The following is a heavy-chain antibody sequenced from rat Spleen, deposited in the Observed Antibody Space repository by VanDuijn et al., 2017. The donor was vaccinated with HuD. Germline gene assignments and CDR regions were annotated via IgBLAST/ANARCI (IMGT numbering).Heavy chain of an antibody. CDR3: ARDPPLGAPFDS. V-gene: IGHV2-43*01. Sequence: QVQMKETGPGLVQPSQTLSLTCTVSGFSLTDYHVSWVRQPPGKGLEWMGIIWTGGTTTYNSLLKSRLSISRDTSKSQVFLKMNSLQTEDSATYYCARDPPLGAPFDSWGQGVMVTVSS. D-gene: IGHD5-1*01. CDR1: GFSLTDYH. J-gene: IGHJ2*01. CDR2: IWTGGTT.